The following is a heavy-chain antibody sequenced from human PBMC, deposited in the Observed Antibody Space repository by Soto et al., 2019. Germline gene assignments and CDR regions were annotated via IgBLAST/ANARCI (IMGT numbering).Heavy chain of an antibody. CDR3: TTLGSHYYYHNFDG. CDR1: GFTFSNAW. Sequence: EVQLVESGGGLVTPGGSLRLSCAASGFTFSNAWMNWVRQAPGKGLEWVGLIKMKSEGATTHYAAPVNGRFTISRDDSKKTLYLQMSSLKTEDTAVYYCTTLGSHYYYHNFDGWGQGTTVNVSS. CDR2: IKMKSEGATT. V-gene: IGHV3-15*07. J-gene: IGHJ6*02.